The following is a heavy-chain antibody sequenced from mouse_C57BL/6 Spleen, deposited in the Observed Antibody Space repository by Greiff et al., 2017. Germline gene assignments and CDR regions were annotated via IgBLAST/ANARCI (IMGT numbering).Heavy chain of an antibody. D-gene: IGHD2-1*01. CDR3: ARQGVYYGHYYAMDY. Sequence: VQLQQPGAELVKPGASVKLSCKASGYTFTSYWMQWVKQRPGQGLEWIGEIDPSDSYTNYNQKFKGKATLTVDTSSSTAYMQLSSLTSEDSAVYSCARQGVYYGHYYAMDYWGQGTSVTVSS. CDR2: IDPSDSYT. V-gene: IGHV1-50*01. CDR1: GYTFTSYW. J-gene: IGHJ4*01.